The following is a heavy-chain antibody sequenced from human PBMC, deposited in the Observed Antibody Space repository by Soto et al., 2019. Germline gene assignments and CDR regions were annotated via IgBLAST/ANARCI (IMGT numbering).Heavy chain of an antibody. Sequence: TLSLTCAITGDSVSSNSAGWSWVRQSPSRGLEWLGRTYYRSKWYYGYAVSVRGRITINPDTSKNQYSLQLNSVTPEDTAVYFCARGEQYSGRIFDYWGQGTLVTVSS. V-gene: IGHV6-1*01. CDR2: TYYRSKWYY. CDR3: ARGEQYSGRIFDY. J-gene: IGHJ4*01. CDR1: GDSVSSNSAG. D-gene: IGHD1-26*01.